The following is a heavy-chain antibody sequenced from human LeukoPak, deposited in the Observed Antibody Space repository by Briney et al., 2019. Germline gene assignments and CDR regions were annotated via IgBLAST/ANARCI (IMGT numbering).Heavy chain of an antibody. D-gene: IGHD6-13*01. CDR2: IYSGGST. Sequence: GGSLRLSCAASGFTVSSNYMSWVRQAPGKGLEWVSVIYSGGSTYYADSVKGRFTISRDNSKNTLYLQMNSLRAEDTAVYYCARGPPGIAAAGFDYWGQGTLVTVSS. J-gene: IGHJ4*02. V-gene: IGHV3-66*01. CDR1: GFTVSSNY. CDR3: ARGPPGIAAAGFDY.